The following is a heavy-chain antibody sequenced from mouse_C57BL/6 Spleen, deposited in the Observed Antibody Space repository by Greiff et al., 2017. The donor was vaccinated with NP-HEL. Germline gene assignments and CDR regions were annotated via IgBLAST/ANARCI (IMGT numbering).Heavy chain of an antibody. CDR3: ARQLDWYFDV. CDR1: GFTFSDYG. D-gene: IGHD4-1*01. J-gene: IGHJ1*03. V-gene: IGHV5-15*01. CDR2: ISNLAYSI. Sequence: EVKLMESGGGLVQPGGSLKLSCAASGFTFSDYGMAWVRQAPRKGPEWVAFISNLAYSIYYADTVTGRFTISRENAKNTLYLEMSSLRSEDTAMYYCARQLDWYFDVWGTGTTVTVSS.